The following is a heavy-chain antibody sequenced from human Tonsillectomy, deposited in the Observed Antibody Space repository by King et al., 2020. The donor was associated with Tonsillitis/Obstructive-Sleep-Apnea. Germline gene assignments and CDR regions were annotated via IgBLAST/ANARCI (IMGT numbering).Heavy chain of an antibody. D-gene: IGHD2-21*01. J-gene: IGHJ5*02. CDR2: INPSGGST. CDR1: GYTFTSYY. V-gene: IGHV1-46*01. Sequence: VQLVQSGAEVKKPGASVKVSCKASGYTFTSYYMHWVRQAPGQGLEWMGIINPSGGSTSYAQKFQGRVTMTRDTSTSTVYMELSSLRSEDTAVYYCARGPLDCGGDCSRGNWFDPWGQGTLVTVSS. CDR3: ARGPLDCGGDCSRGNWFDP.